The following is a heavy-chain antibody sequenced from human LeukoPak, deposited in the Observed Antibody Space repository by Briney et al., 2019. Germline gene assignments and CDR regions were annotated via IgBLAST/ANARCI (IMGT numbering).Heavy chain of an antibody. CDR3: AREELRYFDWLSANWFDP. CDR1: GFTFSSYS. CDR2: ISSSSTYI. Sequence: GGSLRLSCGASGFTFSSYSMNWVRQAPGKGLEWVSSISSSSTYIYYADSVKGRFTISRDNAKNSLSLHMNSLRVEDTAVYFCAREELRYFDWLSANWFDPWGQGTLVTVSS. J-gene: IGHJ5*02. D-gene: IGHD3-9*01. V-gene: IGHV3-21*01.